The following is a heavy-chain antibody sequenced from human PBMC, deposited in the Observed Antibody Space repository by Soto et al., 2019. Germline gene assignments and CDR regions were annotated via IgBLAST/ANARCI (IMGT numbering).Heavy chain of an antibody. Sequence: SQTLSLTCAISGDSVSSTSATWIWFRQSPSRGLECLGRTYYRSQWYTNYTISVRSRITISADTSKNQFSLQLNSVTLEDTAVYYCGRGWNYIGFWGQGTPVTVSS. J-gene: IGHJ4*02. V-gene: IGHV6-1*01. CDR3: GRGWNYIGF. D-gene: IGHD1-1*01. CDR1: GDSVSSTSAT. CDR2: TYYRSQWYT.